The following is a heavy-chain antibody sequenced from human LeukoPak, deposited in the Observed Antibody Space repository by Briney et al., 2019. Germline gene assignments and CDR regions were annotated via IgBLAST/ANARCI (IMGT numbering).Heavy chain of an antibody. V-gene: IGHV4-39*07. CDR2: IYYSGST. CDR3: ARDRGGYIYGHRKPYYFDY. Sequence: GSLRLSCAASGFTFSSYAMSWIRQPPGKGLEWIGSIYYSGSTYYNPSLKSRVTISVDTSKNQFSLKLSSVTAADTAVYYCARDRGGYIYGHRKPYYFDYWGQGTLVTVSS. CDR1: GFTFSSYA. D-gene: IGHD5-18*01. J-gene: IGHJ4*02.